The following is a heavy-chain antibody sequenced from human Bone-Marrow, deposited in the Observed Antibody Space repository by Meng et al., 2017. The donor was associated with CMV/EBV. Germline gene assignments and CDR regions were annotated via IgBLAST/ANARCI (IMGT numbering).Heavy chain of an antibody. J-gene: IGHJ4*02. V-gene: IGHV3-20*04. CDR2: LNWNGGST. CDR1: GFTFSNYG. CDR3: ARDTRRPAYYFDY. Sequence: GESLKISCAASGFTFSNYGMTWVRQVPGEGLEWVAGLNWNGGSTDYADSVKGRFTISRDNARNSLYLQMNSLRVEDTALYYCARDTRRPAYYFDYWGPGTLVTVSS.